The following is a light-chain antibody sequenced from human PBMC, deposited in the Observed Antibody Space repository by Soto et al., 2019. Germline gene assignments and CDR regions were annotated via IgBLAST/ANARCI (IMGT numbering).Light chain of an antibody. Sequence: DIQMTQSPSSLSASVGDRVTITCRASQSISNYLNWYQQKPGKAPKLLIYASSLQSGVPSRFSGSGSGTEFTLTISSLQPDDFATYFCQQYNSYWYTFGQGTKVDIK. V-gene: IGKV1-39*01. J-gene: IGKJ2*01. CDR2: AS. CDR3: QQYNSYWYT. CDR1: QSISNY.